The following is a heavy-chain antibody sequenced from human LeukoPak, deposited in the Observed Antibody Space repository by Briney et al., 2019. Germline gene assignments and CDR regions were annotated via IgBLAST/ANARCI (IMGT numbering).Heavy chain of an antibody. CDR3: ARGRSVYGSGSYSDC. V-gene: IGHV3-30*04. CDR1: GFTFKRYA. CDR2: MSYDGNFT. J-gene: IGHJ4*02. Sequence: GRSLRLSCAASGFTFKRYAMHWVRQAPGKGLEWVTIMSYDGNFTYYSDSVKGRFTISRDNSNDPLYLQMNSLRADDTAIYYCARGRSVYGSGSYSDCWGQGTLVTVSS. D-gene: IGHD3-10*01.